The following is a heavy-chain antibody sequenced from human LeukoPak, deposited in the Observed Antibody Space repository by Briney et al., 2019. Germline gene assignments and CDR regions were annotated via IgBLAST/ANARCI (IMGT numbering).Heavy chain of an antibody. J-gene: IGHJ3*01. D-gene: IGHD5-18*01. CDR1: GFSSSNYW. Sequence: GGSLRLSCAASGFSSSNYWMTWIRQAPGKGLEWVATIKGDGSDKRYVDSVKGRFTISRDDVKNSLYLQLNNLRAEDTAIYYCARAQWGYPFDVWGQGTRVTASS. CDR3: ARAQWGYPFDV. V-gene: IGHV3-7*03. CDR2: IKGDGSDK.